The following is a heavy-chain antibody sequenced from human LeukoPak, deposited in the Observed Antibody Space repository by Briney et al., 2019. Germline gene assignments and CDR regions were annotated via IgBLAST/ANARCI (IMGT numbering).Heavy chain of an antibody. Sequence: SETLSLTCTVSGGSISSSSYYWGWIRQPPGKGLEWIGSIYYSRSTYYNPSLKSRVTISVDTSKNQFSLKLSSVTAADTAVYYCASGTYCGGDCYHSWGQGTLVTVSS. CDR2: IYYSRST. D-gene: IGHD2-21*02. CDR3: ASGTYCGGDCYHS. CDR1: GGSISSSSYY. J-gene: IGHJ4*02. V-gene: IGHV4-39*07.